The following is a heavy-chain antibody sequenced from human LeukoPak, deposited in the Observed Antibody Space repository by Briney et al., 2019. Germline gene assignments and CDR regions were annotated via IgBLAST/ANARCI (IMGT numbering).Heavy chain of an antibody. J-gene: IGHJ4*02. Sequence: SETLSLTCAVYGGSFSGYYWSWIRQPPGKGLEWIGEINHSGSTNYNPSLKSRVTISVHTTKNQFSLNLRSVTAADTAVYSCARGRPVFDYWGQGTLVTVSS. CDR3: ARGRPVFDY. CDR1: GGSFSGYY. V-gene: IGHV4-34*01. CDR2: INHSGST.